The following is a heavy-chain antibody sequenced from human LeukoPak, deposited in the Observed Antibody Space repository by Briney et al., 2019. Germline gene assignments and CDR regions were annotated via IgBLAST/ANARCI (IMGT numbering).Heavy chain of an antibody. D-gene: IGHD3-22*01. CDR3: ARAKDYYDGSDYFYAFDI. J-gene: IGHJ3*02. V-gene: IGHV3-30-3*01. CDR2: ISYDGGNK. Sequence: SGGSLRLSCTASGFTFSNYAIHWVRQAPGKGLQWVAVISYDGGNKYYADSVKGRFTISRDNSKNTLHLQMNSLRAEDTAVYYCARAKDYYDGSDYFYAFDIWGQGTMVTVSS. CDR1: GFTFSNYA.